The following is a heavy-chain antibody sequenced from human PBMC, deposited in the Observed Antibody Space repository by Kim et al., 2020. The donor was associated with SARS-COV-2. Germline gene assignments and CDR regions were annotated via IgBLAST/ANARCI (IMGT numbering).Heavy chain of an antibody. J-gene: IGHJ4*02. D-gene: IGHD6-25*01. Sequence: GGSLRLSCAASGFTFSSYGMHWVRQAPGKGLEWVAVISYDGSNKYYADSVKGRFTISRDNSKNTLYLQMNSLRAEDTAVYYCARDYPRERILDYWGQGTLVTVSS. CDR3: ARDYPRERILDY. V-gene: IGHV3-33*05. CDR2: ISYDGSNK. CDR1: GFTFSSYG.